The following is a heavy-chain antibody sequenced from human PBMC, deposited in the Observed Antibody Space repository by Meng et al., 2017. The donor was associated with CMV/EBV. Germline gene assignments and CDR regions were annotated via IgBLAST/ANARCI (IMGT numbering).Heavy chain of an antibody. Sequence: GSLRLSCTVSGGSISSSSYYWGWIRQPPGKGLEWIGSIYYSGSTYYNPSLKSRVTISVDTSKNQFSLKLRYVTAADTAVYYCATPVGAYYFDYWGQGTLVTSPQ. J-gene: IGHJ4*02. CDR1: GGSISSSSYY. D-gene: IGHD3-16*01. V-gene: IGHV4-39*07. CDR2: IYYSGST. CDR3: ATPVGAYYFDY.